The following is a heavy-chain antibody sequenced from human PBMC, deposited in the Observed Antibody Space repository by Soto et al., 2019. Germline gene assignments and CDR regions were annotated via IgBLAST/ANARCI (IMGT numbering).Heavy chain of an antibody. CDR2: IYYSGST. D-gene: IGHD2-2*01. CDR1: GGSISSGGYY. Sequence: SETLSLTCTVSGGSISSGGYYWSWIRQHPGKGLEWIGYIYYSGSTYYSPSLKSRVTISVDTSKNQFSLKLSSVTAADTAVYYCARAPVYCSSTSCYENWFDPWGQGTLVTVSS. CDR3: ARAPVYCSSTSCYENWFDP. V-gene: IGHV4-31*03. J-gene: IGHJ5*02.